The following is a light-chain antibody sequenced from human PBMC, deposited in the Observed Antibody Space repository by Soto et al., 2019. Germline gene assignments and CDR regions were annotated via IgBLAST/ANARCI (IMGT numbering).Light chain of an antibody. CDR1: QSVSSSY. J-gene: IGKJ1*01. CDR2: GAS. V-gene: IGKV3-20*01. CDR3: QQYDGT. Sequence: EIVLTQSPGTLSLSPGERATLSCRASQSVSSSYLAWYQQKPGQAPRLLIYGASSRATGIPDRFSGSGSGTDFTLTISRLEPEDFAVYYCQQYDGTFGQGTKV.